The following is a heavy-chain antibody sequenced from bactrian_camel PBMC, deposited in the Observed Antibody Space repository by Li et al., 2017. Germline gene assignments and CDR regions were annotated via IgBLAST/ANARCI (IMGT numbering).Heavy chain of an antibody. CDR1: GVTFDEVD. D-gene: IGHD6*01. CDR2: IASDGRT. Sequence: HVQLVESGGGSVQTGRSLNLSCTASGVTFDEVDMGWYRQAPGNECELVSRIASDGRTYYTDSAKGRFTISQDKAKNTVYLQMNSLQAEDTAVYYCAIPGSWSPECGYWGQGTQVTVS. V-gene: IGHV3S60*01. CDR3: AIPGSWSPECGY. J-gene: IGHJ6*01.